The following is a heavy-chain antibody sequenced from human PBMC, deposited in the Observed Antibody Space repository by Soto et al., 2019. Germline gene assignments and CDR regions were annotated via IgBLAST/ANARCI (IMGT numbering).Heavy chain of an antibody. D-gene: IGHD6-13*01. CDR2: INAGNGNT. CDR3: ARDIRYSSSWGRFDP. V-gene: IGHV1-3*01. J-gene: IGHJ5*02. Sequence: QVQLVQSGAEVKKPGASVKVSCKASGYTFTSYAMHWVRQAPGQRLEWMGWINAGNGNTKYSQKFQGRVTITRDTSASTAYMELSSLRSEDTAVYYCARDIRYSSSWGRFDPWGQGTLVTVSS. CDR1: GYTFTSYA.